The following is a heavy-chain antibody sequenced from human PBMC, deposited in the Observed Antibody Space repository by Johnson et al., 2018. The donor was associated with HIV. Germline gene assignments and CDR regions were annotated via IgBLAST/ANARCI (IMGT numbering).Heavy chain of an antibody. CDR2: IRYDGSNE. CDR1: GFIFSTYG. V-gene: IGHV3-30*02. J-gene: IGHJ3*02. CDR3: AREREGAFDI. Sequence: QVQLVESGGGVVRPGGSPRLSCVASGFIFSTYGMHWVRQAPGKGLEWLAFIRYDGSNEYYVDSVKGRFTISRDNSKNTLYLQMNSLRAEDTAMYYCAREREGAFDIWGQGTMVTVSS.